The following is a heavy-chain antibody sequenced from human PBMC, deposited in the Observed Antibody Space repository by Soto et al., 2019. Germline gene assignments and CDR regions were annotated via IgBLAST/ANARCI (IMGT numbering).Heavy chain of an antibody. CDR2: IYYSGST. D-gene: IGHD3-9*01. V-gene: IGHV4-59*01. CDR3: ARDWVDYDILTGYYNKRAFDI. CDR1: GGSISSYY. Sequence: SETLSLTCTVSGGSISSYYWSWIRQPPGKGLEWIGYIYYSGSTNYNPSLKSRVTISVDTSKNQFSLKLSSVTAADTAVYYCARDWVDYDILTGYYNKRAFDIWGQGTMVTVSS. J-gene: IGHJ3*02.